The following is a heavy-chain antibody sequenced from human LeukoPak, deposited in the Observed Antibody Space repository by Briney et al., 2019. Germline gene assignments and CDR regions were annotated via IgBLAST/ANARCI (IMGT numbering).Heavy chain of an antibody. J-gene: IGHJ4*02. CDR1: GFTVSSNY. Sequence: GGSLRLSCAASGFTVSSNYMSWVRQAPGKGLEWVSAMSGSTGTTAYAASVRGRFTISRDNSKNTLYLQMSSLRADDTAVYYCAKDSGTYYYGSGSYLFWGQGTLVTVSS. CDR2: MSGSTGTT. D-gene: IGHD3-10*01. CDR3: AKDSGTYYYGSGSYLF. V-gene: IGHV3-23*01.